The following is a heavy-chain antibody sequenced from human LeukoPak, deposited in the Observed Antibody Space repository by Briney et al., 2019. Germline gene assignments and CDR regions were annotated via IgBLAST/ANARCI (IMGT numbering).Heavy chain of an antibody. CDR2: IDPNSGGT. Sequence: ASVRVSCKTSGYTFTDYYLRWVRQAPGQGLEWMGRIDPNSGGTNYAQKFQVRATVTRDTSISTVYMELSGLRSDDTAVYYCARVPGPYTTSRFDYWGQGTLVTVSS. J-gene: IGHJ4*02. CDR1: GYTFTDYY. V-gene: IGHV1-2*02. D-gene: IGHD6-13*01. CDR3: ARVPGPYTTSRFDY.